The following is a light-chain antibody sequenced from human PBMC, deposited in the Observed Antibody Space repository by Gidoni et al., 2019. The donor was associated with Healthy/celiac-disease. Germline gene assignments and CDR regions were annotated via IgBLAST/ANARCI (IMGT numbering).Light chain of an antibody. V-gene: IGLV7-46*02. CDR1: TGDVTSGQY. Sequence: QAVVPQEPSLTVSPGGTVTLTCGPSTGDVTSGQYPYWCQQQPGHAPRTLISDTSNKHSWTPARFSGSLLGGKAALTLLGAQPEDEAEYYCLLSYSGAHVVFGGGTKLTVL. J-gene: IGLJ2*01. CDR2: DTS. CDR3: LLSYSGAHVV.